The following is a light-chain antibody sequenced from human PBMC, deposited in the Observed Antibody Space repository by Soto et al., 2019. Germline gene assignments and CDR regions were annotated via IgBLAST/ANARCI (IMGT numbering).Light chain of an antibody. J-gene: IGLJ2*01. V-gene: IGLV2-8*01. Sequence: QSALTQPPSASGSPGQSVTISCTGTSSDVGGYNYVSWYQQHPGKAPKLMIYEVSKRPSGVPDRFSGSKSGNTASLTVSGLQAEDGADYYCSSYAGSSNLVFGGGTKVTVL. CDR2: EVS. CDR3: SSYAGSSNLV. CDR1: SSDVGGYNY.